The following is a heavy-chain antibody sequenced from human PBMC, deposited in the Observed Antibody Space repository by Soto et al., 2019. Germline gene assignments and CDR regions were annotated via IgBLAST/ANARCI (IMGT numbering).Heavy chain of an antibody. CDR3: ARTGLTGYYYNWFDP. J-gene: IGHJ5*02. D-gene: IGHD3-9*01. CDR2: IYHSGST. V-gene: IGHV4-38-2*01. Sequence: NPSETLSLTCAVSGYSISSGYYWGWIRQPPGKGLEWIGSIYHSGSTYYNPSLKSRVTISVDTSKNQFSLKLSSVTAADTAVYYCARTGLTGYYYNWFDPWGQGTLVTVSS. CDR1: GYSISSGYY.